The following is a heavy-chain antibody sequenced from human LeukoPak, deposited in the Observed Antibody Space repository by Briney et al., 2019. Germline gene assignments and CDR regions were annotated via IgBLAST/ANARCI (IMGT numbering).Heavy chain of an antibody. V-gene: IGHV1-2*02. Sequence: ASVKVSCKASGYTFSDYYMHWVRQTPGQGLEWMGWINPNSGGTNYAQKFQGRVTMTRDTSISTAYMVLSRLRSDDTAVYYCARALRGSSWSWEFDPWGKGTLVTVSS. CDR1: GYTFSDYY. D-gene: IGHD6-13*01. CDR2: INPNSGGT. J-gene: IGHJ5*02. CDR3: ARALRGSSWSWEFDP.